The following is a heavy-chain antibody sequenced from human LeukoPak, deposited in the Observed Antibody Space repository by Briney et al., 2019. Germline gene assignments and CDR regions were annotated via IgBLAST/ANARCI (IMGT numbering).Heavy chain of an antibody. V-gene: IGHV1-2*02. CDR1: GYTFTGYY. Sequence: ASVKVYCKASGYTFTGYYMHWVRQAPGQGLEWMGWINPNSGGTNYAQKFQGRVTMTRDTSISTAYMELSRLRSDDTAVYYCARDHSSSLAHFDYWGQGTLVTVSS. J-gene: IGHJ4*02. CDR2: INPNSGGT. CDR3: ARDHSSSLAHFDY. D-gene: IGHD6-6*01.